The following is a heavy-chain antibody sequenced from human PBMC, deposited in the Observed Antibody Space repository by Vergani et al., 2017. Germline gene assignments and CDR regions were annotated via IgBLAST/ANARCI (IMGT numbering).Heavy chain of an antibody. CDR3: AKDPAGGGFAPWH. J-gene: IGHJ4*02. CDR1: GFTFSSYG. V-gene: IGHV3-33*06. Sequence: QVQLVESGGGVVQPGRSLRLSCAASGFTFSSYGMHWVRQAPGKGLEWVAVIWYDGSNKYYADSVKGRFTISRDNSKNTPYLQMNSLRAEDTAVYYCAKDPAGGGFAPWHWGQGTLVTVSS. D-gene: IGHD6-13*01. CDR2: IWYDGSNK.